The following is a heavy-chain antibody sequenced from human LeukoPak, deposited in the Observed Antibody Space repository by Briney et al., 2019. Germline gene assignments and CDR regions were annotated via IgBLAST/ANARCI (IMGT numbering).Heavy chain of an antibody. CDR2: ISGSSTYI. D-gene: IGHD3-10*01. Sequence: PGEPLRLSCAASGFTFNIYNMNWVRQAPGKGLEWVSSISGSSTYIYYANSLKGRFTISRDNAKNSLYLQMNNLRAEDTALYYCATYGSGSGTFFDSWGQGTLVTVSS. CDR1: GFTFNIYN. CDR3: ATYGSGSGTFFDS. V-gene: IGHV3-21*01. J-gene: IGHJ4*01.